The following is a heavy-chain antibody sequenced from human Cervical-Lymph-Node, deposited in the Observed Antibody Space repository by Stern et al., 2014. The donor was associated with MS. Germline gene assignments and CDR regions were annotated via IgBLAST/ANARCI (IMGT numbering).Heavy chain of an antibody. D-gene: IGHD2-15*01. J-gene: IGHJ3*02. CDR1: GYSFISHA. V-gene: IGHV1-3*01. CDR2: INGDNGNP. Sequence: QVQLVQSGAEVKDPGASAKVSCKASGYSFISHAMHWVRQAPGQTFEWMGWINGDNGNPKYSKKLQGRVPITRDKTTSTAYMELSSLTSEDTAVYYCARAGYCSPSTCSDAFDIWGQGTMVTVSS. CDR3: ARAGYCSPSTCSDAFDI.